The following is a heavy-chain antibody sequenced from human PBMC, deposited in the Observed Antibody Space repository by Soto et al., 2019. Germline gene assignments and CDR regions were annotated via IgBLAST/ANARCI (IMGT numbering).Heavy chain of an antibody. V-gene: IGHV3-48*01. J-gene: IGHJ4*02. D-gene: IGHD6-19*01. CDR2: ISDSSSTT. CDR3: ASWVGYSSGWFDY. Sequence: GGSLRLSCAASGFTFSSYSMNWVRLAPGKGLEWVSYISDSSSTTHYADSVEGRFSISRDNAKNSLYLQMNSLRTEDTAVYYCASWVGYSSGWFDYWGPGTLVTVSS. CDR1: GFTFSSYS.